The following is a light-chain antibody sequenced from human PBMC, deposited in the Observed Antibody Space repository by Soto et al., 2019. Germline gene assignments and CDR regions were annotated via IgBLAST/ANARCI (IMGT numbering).Light chain of an antibody. CDR2: DAS. CDR3: QQFESYA. Sequence: DIQMTQSPSTLSASVGDSVTIICRASQSISTWLAWYQQKAGKAPKLLIYDASTLESGVPSRFSGFGSGTEFTLTISSLQPDDFATYHRQQFESYAFGQGTKVDIK. CDR1: QSISTW. V-gene: IGKV1-5*02. J-gene: IGKJ2*01.